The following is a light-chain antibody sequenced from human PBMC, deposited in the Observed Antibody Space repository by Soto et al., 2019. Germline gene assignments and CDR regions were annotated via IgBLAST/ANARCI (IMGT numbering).Light chain of an antibody. J-gene: IGKJ3*01. Sequence: EILLTQSPGTMSLSPGERVTLSCRASQSVSSSYLAWYQQKPGQAPRLLIYGASNRATGIPDRFSGSGSWTDFTLTISRLEPEDFAVYYCQQYGSSPPITFGPWTKVEIK. CDR2: GAS. CDR1: QSVSSSY. CDR3: QQYGSSPPIT. V-gene: IGKV3-20*01.